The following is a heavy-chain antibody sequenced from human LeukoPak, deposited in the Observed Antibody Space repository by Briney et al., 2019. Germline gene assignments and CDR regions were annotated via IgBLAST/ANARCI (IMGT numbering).Heavy chain of an antibody. CDR3: ARGGEDSSGWYERGLYYFDY. D-gene: IGHD6-19*01. CDR1: GGTFSSYA. CDR2: IIPILGIA. V-gene: IGHV1-69*04. Sequence: ASVKVSCKASGGTFSSYAISWVRQAPGQGLEWMGRIIPILGIANYAQKFQGRVTITADKSTSTAYMELSSLRSEDTAVYYCARGGEDSSGWYERGLYYFDYWGQGTLVTVSS. J-gene: IGHJ4*02.